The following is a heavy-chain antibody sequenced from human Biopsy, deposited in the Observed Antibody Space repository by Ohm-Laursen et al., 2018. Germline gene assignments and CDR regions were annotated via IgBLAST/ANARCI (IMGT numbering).Heavy chain of an antibody. CDR3: ARVPAYPSIDGYYGLDP. D-gene: IGHD3-3*01. Sequence: ASVTVSCKVSGYTFAGYYLHWVRQAPGHGLEWMGWINPNSGNANYAQSFQGRLTVTRDTSISTAYMELTSLTFDDTAIYYCARVPAYPSIDGYYGLDPWGQGTTVIVSS. CDR1: GYTFAGYY. CDR2: INPNSGNA. J-gene: IGHJ6*02. V-gene: IGHV1-2*02.